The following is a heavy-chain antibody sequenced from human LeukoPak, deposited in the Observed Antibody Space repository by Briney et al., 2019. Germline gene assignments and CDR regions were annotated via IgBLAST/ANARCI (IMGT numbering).Heavy chain of an antibody. D-gene: IGHD3-22*01. CDR2: IIPIFGTA. Sequence: GASVKVSCKASGYTFTSYGISWVRQAPGQGLEWMGGIIPIFGTANYAQKFQGRVTITTDESTSTAYMELSSLRSEDTAVYYCARGYYYDSSGYYDWGQGTLVTVSS. CDR3: ARGYYYDSSGYYD. CDR1: GYTFTSYG. J-gene: IGHJ4*02. V-gene: IGHV1-69*05.